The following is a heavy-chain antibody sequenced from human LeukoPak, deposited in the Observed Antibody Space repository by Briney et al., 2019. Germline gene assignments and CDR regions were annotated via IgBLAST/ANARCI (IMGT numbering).Heavy chain of an antibody. CDR1: GFTFSSYA. CDR2: ISGSGGST. J-gene: IGHJ6*02. CDR3: AKDLSPLYYYYGMDV. Sequence: GGSLRLSCAASGFTFSSYAMSWVRQAPGKGLEWVAGISGSGGSTYYADSVKGRFTISRDNSKNTLYLQMNSLSAEDTAVYYCAKDLSPLYYYYGMDVWGQGTTVTVSS. V-gene: IGHV3-23*01.